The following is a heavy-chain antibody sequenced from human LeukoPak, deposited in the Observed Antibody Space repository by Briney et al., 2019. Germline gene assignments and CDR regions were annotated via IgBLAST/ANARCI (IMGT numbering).Heavy chain of an antibody. J-gene: IGHJ4*02. Sequence: SETLSLTCTVSGGSISSYYWSWIRQPPGKGLEWIGYIYYSGSTNYNPSLKSRVTISVDTSKNQFSLKLSSVTAADTAVYYCARGGYSYVDYFDYWGQGTWSPSPQ. V-gene: IGHV4-59*08. CDR3: ARGGYSYVDYFDY. CDR1: GGSISSYY. D-gene: IGHD5-18*01. CDR2: IYYSGST.